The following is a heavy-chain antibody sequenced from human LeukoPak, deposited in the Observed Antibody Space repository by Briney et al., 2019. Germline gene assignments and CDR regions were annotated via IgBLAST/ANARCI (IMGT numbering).Heavy chain of an antibody. V-gene: IGHV4-59*01. Sequence: KPSETLSLTCTVSGGSISSYYWSWIRQPPGKGLEWIGYIYYSGSTNYNPSLKSRVTISVDTSKNQFSLQLSSVTAADTAVYYCARASDFWSGYRDGGRYFDYWGQGTLVTVSS. CDR1: GGSISSYY. CDR2: IYYSGST. J-gene: IGHJ4*02. CDR3: ARASDFWSGYRDGGRYFDY. D-gene: IGHD3-3*01.